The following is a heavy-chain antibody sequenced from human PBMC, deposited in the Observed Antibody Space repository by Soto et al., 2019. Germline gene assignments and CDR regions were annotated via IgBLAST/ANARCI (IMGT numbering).Heavy chain of an antibody. J-gene: IGHJ6*03. CDR2: ISGSGGST. CDR3: AKAPQLELGAKIRYYYYMDV. V-gene: IGHV3-23*01. Sequence: EVQLLESGGGLVQPGGSLRLSCAASGFTFSSYAMSWVRQAPGKGLEWVSGISGSGGSTYYADSVKGRFSISRDNSKNTLYLQMNSLRAEDTAVYYCAKAPQLELGAKIRYYYYMDVWGKGTTVTVSS. CDR1: GFTFSSYA. D-gene: IGHD1-7*01.